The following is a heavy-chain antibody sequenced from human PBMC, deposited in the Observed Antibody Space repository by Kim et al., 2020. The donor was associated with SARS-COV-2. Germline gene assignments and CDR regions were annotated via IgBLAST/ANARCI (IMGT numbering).Heavy chain of an antibody. Sequence: GWSLRLSCAASGFSFSSYSMAWVRQAPGKGLEWVASINRKSDYIYYTDSVKGRFIFSRDTDKNSLYLQMNYLRAEDSDVYSFAKGPPAYADSFDSGGQGT. V-gene: IGHV3-21*01. J-gene: IGHJ4*03. CDR2: INRKSDYI. D-gene: IGHD2-2*01. CDR3: AKGPPAYADSFDS. CDR1: GFSFSSYS.